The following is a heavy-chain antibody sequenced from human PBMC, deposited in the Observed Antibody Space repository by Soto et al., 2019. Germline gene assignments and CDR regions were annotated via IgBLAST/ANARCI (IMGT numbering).Heavy chain of an antibody. J-gene: IGHJ4*02. V-gene: IGHV4-59*12. CDR3: ASGYDILTGYYQNPKFDY. Sequence: PSETLSLTCTLSGGSISTYYWSWIRQPPGKGLEWIGYIYYSGSTYYNPSLKSRVTISVDTSKNQFSLKLSSVTAADTAVYYCASGYDILTGYYQNPKFDYWGQGTLVTVSS. CDR2: IYYSGST. CDR1: GGSISTYY. D-gene: IGHD3-9*01.